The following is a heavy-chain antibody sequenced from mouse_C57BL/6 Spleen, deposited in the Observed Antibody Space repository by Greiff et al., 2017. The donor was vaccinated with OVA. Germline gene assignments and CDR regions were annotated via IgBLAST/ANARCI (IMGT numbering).Heavy chain of an antibody. V-gene: IGHV1-82*01. D-gene: IGHD2-5*01. CDR1: GYAFSSSW. Sequence: QVQLQQSGPELVKPGASVKISCKASGYAFSSSWMNWVKQRPGTGLEWIGRIYPGDGDTNYNGKFKGKATLTADKSSSTAYMQVSSLTSEDSAVYFCAKKGAYSNYGRYFDYWGQGTTLTVSS. CDR2: IYPGDGDT. CDR3: AKKGAYSNYGRYFDY. J-gene: IGHJ2*01.